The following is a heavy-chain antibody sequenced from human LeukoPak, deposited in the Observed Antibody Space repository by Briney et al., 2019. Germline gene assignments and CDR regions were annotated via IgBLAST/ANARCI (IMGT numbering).Heavy chain of an antibody. D-gene: IGHD6-13*01. Sequence: PGGSLRLSCAASGFTFRSYGMHWVRQAPGKGLEWVAVIQYDGGEKYYADSVKGRFTISRDNSKNTLDLQMNSLRAGDTAMYYCATTLTVATAGYFWGQGTLVTVSS. CDR2: IQYDGGEK. V-gene: IGHV3-33*08. CDR1: GFTFRSYG. CDR3: ATTLTVATAGYF. J-gene: IGHJ4*02.